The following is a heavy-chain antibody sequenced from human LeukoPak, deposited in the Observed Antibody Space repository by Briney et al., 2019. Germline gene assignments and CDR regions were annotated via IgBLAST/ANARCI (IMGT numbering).Heavy chain of an antibody. CDR1: GYTFTSYG. V-gene: IGHV1-18*01. CDR2: ISAYNGNT. D-gene: IGHD3-3*01. Sequence: ASVKVSCKASGYTFTSYGTSWVRQAPGQGLEWMGWISAYNGNTNYAQKLQGRVTMTTDTSTSTAYMELRSLRSDDTAVYYCARDGDFNYYYYGMDVWGQGTTVTVSS. CDR3: ARDGDFNYYYYGMDV. J-gene: IGHJ6*02.